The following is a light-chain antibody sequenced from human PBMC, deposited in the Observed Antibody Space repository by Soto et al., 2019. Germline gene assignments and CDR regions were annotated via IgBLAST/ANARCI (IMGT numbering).Light chain of an antibody. V-gene: IGKV1-5*01. Sequence: DIQMTQSPSTLSASVGDRVTITCRASQSVVSWLAWYQHKPGEAPKLLIHDASSLESGVPSRFSGGGSGTEFTRTISSLQPDDFATFYCQEYSTYSRTFGQGTKLEIK. J-gene: IGKJ2*01. CDR3: QEYSTYSRT. CDR2: DAS. CDR1: QSVVSW.